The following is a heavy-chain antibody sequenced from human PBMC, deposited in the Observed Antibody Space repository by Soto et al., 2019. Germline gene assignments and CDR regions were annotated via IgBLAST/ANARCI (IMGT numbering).Heavy chain of an antibody. CDR3: ARGVGSGTYYNQYNWFDP. V-gene: IGHV1-69*08. D-gene: IGHD3-10*01. CDR1: GGTLSSYT. Sequence: SVKVSCKGSGGTLSSYTIRWVRQAPGKGLEWMGRIIPILGKANYAQKFQGRVTITADKSTSTAYTELRSLRSDDTAVYYCARGVGSGTYYNQYNWFDPWGQGTLVTVSS. CDR2: IIPILGKA. J-gene: IGHJ5*02.